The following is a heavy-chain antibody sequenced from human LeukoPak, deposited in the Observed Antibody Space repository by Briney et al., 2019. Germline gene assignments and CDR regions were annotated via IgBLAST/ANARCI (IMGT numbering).Heavy chain of an antibody. CDR2: IYYSGST. D-gene: IGHD6-19*01. CDR1: GGSISSSSYY. CDR3: ARHPGSVAVAGTPWFDP. J-gene: IGHJ5*02. Sequence: SETLSLTCTVSGGSISSSSYYWGWIRQPPGKGLEWIGGIYYSGSTYYNPSLKSRVTISVDTSKNQFSLKLSSVTAADTAVYYCARHPGSVAVAGTPWFDPWGQGTLVTVSS. V-gene: IGHV4-39*01.